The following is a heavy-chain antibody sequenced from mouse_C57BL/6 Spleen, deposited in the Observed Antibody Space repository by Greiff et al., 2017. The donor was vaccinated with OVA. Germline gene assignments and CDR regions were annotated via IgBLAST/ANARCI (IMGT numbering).Heavy chain of an antibody. CDR2: ISSGGDYI. J-gene: IGHJ1*03. CDR1: GFTFSSYA. V-gene: IGHV5-9-1*02. CDR3: TREHYDYDEYFDV. Sequence: DVKLEESGEGLVKPGGSLKLSCAASGFTFSSYAMSWVRQTPEKRLEWVAYISSGGDYIYYADTVKGRFTISRDNARNTLYLQMSSLKSEDTAMYYCTREHYDYDEYFDVWGTGTTVTVSS. D-gene: IGHD2-4*01.